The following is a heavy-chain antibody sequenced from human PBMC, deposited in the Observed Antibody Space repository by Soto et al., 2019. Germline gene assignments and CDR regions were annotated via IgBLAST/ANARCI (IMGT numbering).Heavy chain of an antibody. CDR3: AHFMIFAVLMIPTDY. Sequence: QITLKESGPTLVKPTQTLTMTCTFSGFSLSTSGVGVGWIRQPPGKALEWLALIYWDDDKRYSPSLKSRLTITKDTSKNQVVLTMTNMDPVDTATYYCAHFMIFAVLMIPTDYWGQGTLVTVSS. J-gene: IGHJ4*02. CDR1: GFSLSTSGVG. D-gene: IGHD3-3*01. V-gene: IGHV2-5*02. CDR2: IYWDDDK.